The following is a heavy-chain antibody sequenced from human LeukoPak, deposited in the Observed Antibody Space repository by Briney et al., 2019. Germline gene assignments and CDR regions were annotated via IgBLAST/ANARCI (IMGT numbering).Heavy chain of an antibody. V-gene: IGHV4-30-4*08. D-gene: IGHD6-19*01. Sequence: SETLSLTCTVSGGSISSGDYYWSWIRQPPGKGLEWIGYIYYSGSTYYNPSLKSRVTISVDTSKNQFSLKLSSVTAADTAVYYCARHGSSGWYVDYWGQGTLVTVSS. CDR2: IYYSGST. CDR3: ARHGSSGWYVDY. CDR1: GGSISSGDYY. J-gene: IGHJ4*02.